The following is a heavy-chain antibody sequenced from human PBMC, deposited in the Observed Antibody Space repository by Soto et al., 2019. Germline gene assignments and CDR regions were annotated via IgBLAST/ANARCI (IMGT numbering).Heavy chain of an antibody. CDR3: ARGSYYSGWV. CDR2: TYYRSKWYS. CDR1: GDSVSSTSAA. V-gene: IGHV6-1*01. D-gene: IGHD6-19*01. Sequence: PSQTLSLTCAISGDSVSSTSAAWSWIRQSTSRGLEWPGRTYYRSKWYSDYAVSVKSRITINPDTSKNQFSLQLNSVTPEDTAVYYCARGSYYSGWVWGQGTLVTVSS. J-gene: IGHJ4*02.